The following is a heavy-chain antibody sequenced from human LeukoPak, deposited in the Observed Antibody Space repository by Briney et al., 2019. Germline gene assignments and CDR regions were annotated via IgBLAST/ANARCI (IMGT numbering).Heavy chain of an antibody. J-gene: IGHJ4*02. CDR2: INHSGST. V-gene: IGHV4-61*08. Sequence: PSETLSLTCTVSRGSVSSGDYYWTWIRQPPGKGLEWIGEINHSGSTNYNPSLKSRVTISVDTSKNQFSLKLSSVTAADTAVYYCARTRRFGELLEAYFDYWGQGTLVTVSS. CDR3: ARTRRFGELLEAYFDY. CDR1: RGSVSSGDYY. D-gene: IGHD3-10*01.